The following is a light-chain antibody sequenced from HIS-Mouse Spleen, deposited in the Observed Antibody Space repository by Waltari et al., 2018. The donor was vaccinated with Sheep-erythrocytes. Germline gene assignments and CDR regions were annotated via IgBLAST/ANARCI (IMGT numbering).Light chain of an antibody. J-gene: IGLJ1*01. CDR2: GHS. Sequence: QSVLTQPPSVSGAPGQRVTISCTGSSSNIGAGYDVHWYQQLPGTPPQLLIYGHSNRPSCVPDLFSGAKSGTSTSLAIAGLQAEDEADYYCQSYDSSLSGYVFGTGTKVTVL. CDR1: SSNIGAGYD. CDR3: QSYDSSLSGYV. V-gene: IGLV1-40*01.